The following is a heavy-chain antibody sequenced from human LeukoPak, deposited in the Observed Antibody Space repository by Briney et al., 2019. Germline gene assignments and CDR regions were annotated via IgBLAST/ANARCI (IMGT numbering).Heavy chain of an antibody. V-gene: IGHV3-9*03. CDR3: AKGKQLGRELDY. CDR1: GFTFDDYA. Sequence: GGSLRLSCAASGFTFDDYAMHWVRQAPGKGLECVSGISWNSGSIGYADSVKGRFTISRDNAKNSLYLQMNSLRAEDMALYYCAKGKQLGRELDYWGQGTLVTVSS. D-gene: IGHD6-6*01. CDR2: ISWNSGSI. J-gene: IGHJ4*02.